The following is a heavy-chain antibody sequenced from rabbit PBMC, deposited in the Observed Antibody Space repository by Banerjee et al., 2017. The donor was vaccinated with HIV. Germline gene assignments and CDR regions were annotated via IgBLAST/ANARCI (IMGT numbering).Heavy chain of an antibody. CDR1: GFSFNNKYV. J-gene: IGHJ6*01. Sequence: QEQLEESGGGLVQPEGSLTLTCTASGFSFNNKYVMCWVRQTPGKGLEWIACINTSSGNAVYANWAKGRFTISKTSSTTVTLQMTSLTAADTATYFCTRDFTGVIGWNFGLWGPGTLVTVS. V-gene: IGHV1S45*01. D-gene: IGHD7-1*01. CDR2: INTSSGNA. CDR3: TRDFTGVIGWNFGL.